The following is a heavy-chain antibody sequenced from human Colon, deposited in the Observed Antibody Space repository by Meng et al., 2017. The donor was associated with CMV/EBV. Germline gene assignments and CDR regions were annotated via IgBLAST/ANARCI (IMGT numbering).Heavy chain of an antibody. CDR1: RFSLTTTGMC. Sequence: SGPTLVKPTQTRTLTCTFSRFSLTTTGMCVTWVRQSPGKGLEWLALIDWDGDKDHSPSLKTRPSISKDTSENQVVLTLTNVDPVDTATYYCARSYFDFWTKEGYYFDYWGLGTRVTVSS. CDR3: ARSYFDFWTKEGYYFDY. CDR2: IDWDGDK. V-gene: IGHV2-70*19. D-gene: IGHD3-3*01. J-gene: IGHJ4*02.